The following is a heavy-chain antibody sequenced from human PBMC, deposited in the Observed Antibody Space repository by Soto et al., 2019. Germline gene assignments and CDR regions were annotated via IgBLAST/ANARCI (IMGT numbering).Heavy chain of an antibody. J-gene: IGHJ4*02. Sequence: GGSLRLSCSASGFTFXSYAMSWVRQAPGKGLEWVSAISGSGGSTYYADSVKGRFTISRDNSKNTLYLQMNSLRAEDTAVYYCAKDLRALRFLEWSRTRFDYWGQGTLVTVSS. CDR3: AKDLRALRFLEWSRTRFDY. CDR2: ISGSGGST. CDR1: GFTFXSYA. D-gene: IGHD3-3*01. V-gene: IGHV3-23*01.